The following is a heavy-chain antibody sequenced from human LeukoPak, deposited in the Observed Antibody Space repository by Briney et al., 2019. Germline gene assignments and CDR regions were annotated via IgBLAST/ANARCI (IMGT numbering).Heavy chain of an antibody. CDR2: INPNSGGT. CDR1: GYTFTGYY. J-gene: IGHJ3*02. D-gene: IGHD2-15*01. V-gene: IGHV1-2*02. CDR3: ARVVVVAATYAFDI. Sequence: ASVKVSCKASGYTFTGYYMHWVRQAPGQGLEWMGWINPNSGGTNYAQKFQGRVTMTRDTSISTAYMELSRLRSEDTAVYYCARVVVVAATYAFDIWGQGTMVTVSS.